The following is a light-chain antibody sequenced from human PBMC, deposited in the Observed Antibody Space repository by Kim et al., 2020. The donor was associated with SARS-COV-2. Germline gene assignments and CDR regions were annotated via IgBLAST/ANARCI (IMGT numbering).Light chain of an antibody. CDR3: QQNYSTPLT. Sequence: DIQMTQSPSSLSASVGDRVTITCRASQSISTYLNWYQQKPGKAPKLLIYAASHLQSGVPSRFSGSGSGTYFTLIISSLQNEDFATYFCQQNYSTPLTFGGGTKVDIK. CDR2: AAS. CDR1: QSISTY. J-gene: IGKJ4*01. V-gene: IGKV1-39*01.